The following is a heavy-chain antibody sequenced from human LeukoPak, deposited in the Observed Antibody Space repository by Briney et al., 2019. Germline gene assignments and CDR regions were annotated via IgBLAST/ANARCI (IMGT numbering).Heavy chain of an antibody. CDR1: GFTFSDYY. CDR2: INQDGSEK. V-gene: IGHV3-7*01. D-gene: IGHD3-10*01. CDR3: ARPYYYSSGSLPY. J-gene: IGHJ4*02. Sequence: PGGSLRLSCAASGFTFSDYYMSWIRQAPGKGLEWVANINQDGSEKYYVDSVKGRFTISRDNAKNSLSLQMNSLRAEDTAVYYCARPYYYSSGSLPYWGQGTLVTVSS.